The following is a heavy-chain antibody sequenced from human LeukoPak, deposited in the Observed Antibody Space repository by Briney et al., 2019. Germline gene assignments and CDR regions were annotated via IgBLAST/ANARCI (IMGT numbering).Heavy chain of an antibody. CDR1: GYTFTTYD. Sequence: ASVKVSCKASGYTFTTYDINWVRQATGQGLEWMGWMNPNSGNTGYAQKFQGRVTMTRDTSIGTAYMELSSLRSEDTAVYYCARGPREWELYFDYWGQGTLVTVSS. V-gene: IGHV1-8*01. CDR2: MNPNSGNT. D-gene: IGHD1-26*01. CDR3: ARGPREWELYFDY. J-gene: IGHJ4*02.